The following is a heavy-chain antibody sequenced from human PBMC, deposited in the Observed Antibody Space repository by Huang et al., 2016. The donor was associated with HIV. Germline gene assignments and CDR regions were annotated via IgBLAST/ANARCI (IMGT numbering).Heavy chain of an antibody. D-gene: IGHD4-17*01. Sequence: EVQLLESGGGLVQPGGSLRLSCAASGFTFIDFARSWVRQAPGKGLEWVSASRGSGHSTYYADSVKGRFTISRDNSKNTLYLQMNKLRVEDTAVYFCAKDPSSPYGDSYFEQWGQGTLVTVSP. J-gene: IGHJ4*02. CDR2: SRGSGHST. CDR3: AKDPSSPYGDSYFEQ. CDR1: GFTFIDFA. V-gene: IGHV3-23*01.